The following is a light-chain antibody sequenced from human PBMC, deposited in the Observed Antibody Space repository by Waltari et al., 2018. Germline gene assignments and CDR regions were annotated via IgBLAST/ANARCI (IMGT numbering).Light chain of an antibody. V-gene: IGKV1-39*01. CDR3: QQSDYTPRT. J-gene: IGKJ5*01. CDR2: AIS. Sequence: DIQMTQSPSSLSAPVGNRFTIPFRESQRVVSHLNWYQQKVGKAPKLLIYAISGLHDGVPSRFSGSGSGTDFTLTISGLQPEDFATYYCQQSDYTPRTFGQGTRLEI. CDR1: QRVVSH.